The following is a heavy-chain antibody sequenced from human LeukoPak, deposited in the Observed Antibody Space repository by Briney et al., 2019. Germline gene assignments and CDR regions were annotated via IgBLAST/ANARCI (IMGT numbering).Heavy chain of an antibody. D-gene: IGHD5-12*01. Sequence: GASVKVSCKASGYTFTSYAMHWVRQAPGQRLEWMGWINAGNGNTKYSQKFQGRVTITRDTSASTAYMELSSLRSEDTAVYYCARGSFGIVATIDYWGRGTLVTVSS. CDR2: INAGNGNT. CDR1: GYTFTSYA. CDR3: ARGSFGIVATIDY. V-gene: IGHV1-3*01. J-gene: IGHJ4*02.